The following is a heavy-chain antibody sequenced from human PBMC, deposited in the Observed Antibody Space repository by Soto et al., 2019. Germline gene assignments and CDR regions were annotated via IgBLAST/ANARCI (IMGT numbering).Heavy chain of an antibody. CDR3: ARPPGYISDWYYFDL. V-gene: IGHV1-3*01. Sequence: ASVKVSCKASGYTFTSYAMHWVRQAPGQRLEWMGWINAGNGNTKYSQKFQGRVTMTWDTSLNTAYMELSSLISEDTAVYYCARPPGYISDWYYFDLWGQGTLVTVSS. CDR2: INAGNGNT. J-gene: IGHJ4*02. D-gene: IGHD3-9*01. CDR1: GYTFTSYA.